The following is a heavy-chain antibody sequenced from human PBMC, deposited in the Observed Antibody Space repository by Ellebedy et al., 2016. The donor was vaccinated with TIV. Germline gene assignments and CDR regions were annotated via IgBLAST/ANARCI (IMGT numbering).Heavy chain of an antibody. CDR1: GFNFGTYW. Sequence: GGSLRLSXAASGFNFGTYWMSWVRQAPGEGLEWVANINQGGSHVYYVDSVEGRFTISRDNAKNSLYLQMSSLRADDTAVYFCARVPEGYYFYYGLDVWGQGTTVTVSS. J-gene: IGHJ6*02. CDR2: INQGGSHV. CDR3: ARVPEGYYFYYGLDV. V-gene: IGHV3-7*01.